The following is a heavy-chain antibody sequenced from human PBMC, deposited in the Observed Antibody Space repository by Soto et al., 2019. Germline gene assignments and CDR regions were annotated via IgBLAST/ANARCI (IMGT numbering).Heavy chain of an antibody. CDR2: IKQDGSEK. CDR1: GFTFSSYW. Sequence: PGGSLRLSCAASGFTFSSYWMSWVRQAPGKGLEWVANIKQDGSEKYYVDSVKGRFTISRDNAKNSLYLQMNSLRAEDTAVYYCAREGYCSSTSCYYYYGMDVWGQGTLVTVSS. CDR3: AREGYCSSTSCYYYYGMDV. J-gene: IGHJ6*02. D-gene: IGHD2-2*01. V-gene: IGHV3-7*01.